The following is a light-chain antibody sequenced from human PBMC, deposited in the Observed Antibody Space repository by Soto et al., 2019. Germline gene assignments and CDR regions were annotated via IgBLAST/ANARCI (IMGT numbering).Light chain of an antibody. J-gene: IGKJ5*01. V-gene: IGKV1-9*01. CDR3: QQLNSYPIT. Sequence: IQLTQSPSSLSASVGARVPITCRASQGISSYLAWYPQKPGKAPKLLIYAASTLQSGVPSRFSGSGSGTDFTLTISSLQPEDFATYYCQQLNSYPITFGQGTRLEIK. CDR1: QGISSY. CDR2: AAS.